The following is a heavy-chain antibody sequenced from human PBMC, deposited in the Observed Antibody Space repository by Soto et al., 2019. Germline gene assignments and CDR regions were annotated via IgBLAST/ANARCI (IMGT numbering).Heavy chain of an antibody. CDR2: IIPIFGTA. J-gene: IGHJ6*02. V-gene: IGHV1-69*01. Sequence: QVQLVQSGAEVKKPGSSVKVSCKASGGTFSSYAISWVRQAPGQGLEWMGGIIPIFGTANYAQKFQGRVTIPADESTSTAYMELSSLRSEDTAVYYCARVAVAAELIYYYYYGMDVWGQGTTVTVSS. CDR3: ARVAVAAELIYYYYYGMDV. CDR1: GGTFSSYA. D-gene: IGHD6-19*01.